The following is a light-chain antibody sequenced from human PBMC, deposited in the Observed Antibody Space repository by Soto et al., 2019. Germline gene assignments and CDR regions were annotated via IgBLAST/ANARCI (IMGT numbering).Light chain of an antibody. V-gene: IGKV1-27*01. CDR3: QKYNRAPFT. CDR1: EDINKS. Sequence: IQMTQSPSSLSASIGDRVSITCRASEDINKSLAWYQQKPGQVPKALIYRASTLQSGVSSRFGGSGSGTDFTLTINSLQPEDVATYYCQKYNRAPFTFGPGTKVKVK. J-gene: IGKJ3*01. CDR2: RAS.